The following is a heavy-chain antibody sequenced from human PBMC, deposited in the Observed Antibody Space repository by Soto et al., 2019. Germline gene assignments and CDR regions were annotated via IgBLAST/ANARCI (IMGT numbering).Heavy chain of an antibody. J-gene: IGHJ4*02. CDR2: IYHSGST. V-gene: IGHV4-4*02. D-gene: IGHD6-19*01. CDR3: ARALPIAVAATAFAY. Sequence: QVQLPESGPGLVKPSGTLSLTCAVSGGSISSSNWWRWVRQPPGKGLEWIGEIYHSGSTNHNPSLKRRVSITVDKSKNQFSLKLSSVTAADTAVYYCARALPIAVAATAFAYWGQGTLVTVSS. CDR1: GGSISSSNW.